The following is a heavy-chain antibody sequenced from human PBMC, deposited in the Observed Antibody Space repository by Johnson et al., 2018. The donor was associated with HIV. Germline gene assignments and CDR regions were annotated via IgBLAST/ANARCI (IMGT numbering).Heavy chain of an antibody. Sequence: QVQLVESGGGVVQPGRSLRLSCAASGFTFSDYYMSWIRQAPGQGLEWVSYISSSGSTIYYADSVKGRFTISRDNAKNSLYLQMNSLRAEDTAVYYCARDPPVTTTHNAFDIWGQGTIVTVSS. D-gene: IGHD4-17*01. CDR1: GFTFSDYY. J-gene: IGHJ3*02. V-gene: IGHV3-11*04. CDR2: ISSSGSTI. CDR3: ARDPPVTTTHNAFDI.